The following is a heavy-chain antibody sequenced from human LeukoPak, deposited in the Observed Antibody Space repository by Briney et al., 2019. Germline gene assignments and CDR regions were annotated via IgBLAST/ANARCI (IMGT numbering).Heavy chain of an antibody. CDR2: IIPIFGTA. CDR1: GGTFSSYA. D-gene: IGHD1-26*01. V-gene: IGHV1-69*13. CDR3: ARGEWELLMGFDY. J-gene: IGHJ4*02. Sequence: SVKVSCMASGGTFSSYAISWVRQAPGQGLEWMGGIIPIFGTANYAQKFQGRVTITADESTSTAYMELSSLRSEDPAVYYCARGEWELLMGFDYWGQGTLVTVSS.